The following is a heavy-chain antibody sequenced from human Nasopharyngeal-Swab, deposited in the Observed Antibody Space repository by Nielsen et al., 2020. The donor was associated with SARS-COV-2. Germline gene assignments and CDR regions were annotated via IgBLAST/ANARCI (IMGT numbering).Heavy chain of an antibody. J-gene: IGHJ4*02. CDR2: INHSGST. CDR1: GGSISSSSYY. CDR3: AIMTTVTIGY. V-gene: IGHV4-39*07. D-gene: IGHD4-17*01. Sequence: SETLSLTCTVSGGSISSSSYYWSWIRQPPGKGLEWIGEINHSGSTNYNPSLKSRVTISVDTSKNQFSLKLSSVTAADTAVYYCAIMTTVTIGYWGQGTLVTVSS.